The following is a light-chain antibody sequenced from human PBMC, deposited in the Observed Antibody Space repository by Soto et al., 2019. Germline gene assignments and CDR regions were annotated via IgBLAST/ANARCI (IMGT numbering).Light chain of an antibody. CDR2: GAS. CDR1: QSASSSY. J-gene: IGKJ4*01. Sequence: ELVLTQSPGPLSLSPGEIATLSCRASQSASSSYLAWYQQKPGQAPRLLIYGASSRATGIPDRFSGSGSGTDFTLTISRLEPEDFAVYYCQQYGSSPLTFGGGTKVDIK. V-gene: IGKV3-20*01. CDR3: QQYGSSPLT.